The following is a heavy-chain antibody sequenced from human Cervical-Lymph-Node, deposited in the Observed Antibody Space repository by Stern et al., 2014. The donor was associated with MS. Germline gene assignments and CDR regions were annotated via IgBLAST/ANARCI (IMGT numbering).Heavy chain of an antibody. CDR3: ARDLGRAAGTDWFAP. CDR2: IYYSGST. Sequence: QVQLQESGPGLVKPSETLSLTCTVSGGSISSYYWRWIRQPPGKGLEWIGDIYYSGSTNYNPSLKSRVTISVDTSKNQFSLKLSSVTAADTAVYYCARDLGRAAGTDWFAPWGQGTLVTVSS. CDR1: GGSISSYY. J-gene: IGHJ5*02. D-gene: IGHD6-13*01. V-gene: IGHV4-59*01.